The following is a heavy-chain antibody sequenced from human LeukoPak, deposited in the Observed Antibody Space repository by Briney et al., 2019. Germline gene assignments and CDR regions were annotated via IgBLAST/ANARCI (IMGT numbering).Heavy chain of an antibody. J-gene: IGHJ3*02. V-gene: IGHV3-23*01. Sequence: GGSLRLSCAASRFTLNTYAMSWVRQAPGKGLDWVSTISGGGGSTYYADSVKGRFSISRDNSKNTLYLRMNSLRAEDAAVYYCXKVXLWFGELRSFDIWGQGTMVTVST. D-gene: IGHD3-10*01. CDR3: XKVXLWFGELRSFDI. CDR2: ISGGGGST. CDR1: RFTLNTYA.